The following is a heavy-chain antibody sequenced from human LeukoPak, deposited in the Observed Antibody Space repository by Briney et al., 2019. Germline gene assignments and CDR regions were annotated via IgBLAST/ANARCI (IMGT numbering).Heavy chain of an antibody. Sequence: PGGSLRLSCAASGFTFSSYSMNWVRQAPGKGLEWVSSISSSSSYIYYADSVKGRFTISRDNAKNSLYLQMNSLRAEDTAVYYCARPALPAPYGDYSPFDYWGQGTLVTVSS. CDR3: ARPALPAPYGDYSPFDY. J-gene: IGHJ4*02. CDR2: ISSSSSYI. V-gene: IGHV3-21*01. CDR1: GFTFSSYS. D-gene: IGHD4-17*01.